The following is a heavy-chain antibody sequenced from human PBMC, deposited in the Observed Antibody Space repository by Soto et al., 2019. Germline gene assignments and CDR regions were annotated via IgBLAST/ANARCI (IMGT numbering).Heavy chain of an antibody. J-gene: IGHJ6*02. CDR1: GFTFSTYA. CDR3: AKDGGGYNYGYVMLDKYYYGMDV. CDR2: ISYDGTNK. Sequence: QVQLVESGGGVVQPGRSLRLSCAASGFTFSTYAMHWVRQAPGRGREWGAVISYDGTNKNYEDSVRGRFTTSKDNSKKTLFLQMNSLRAEDTAVYYCAKDGGGYNYGYVMLDKYYYGMDVWGQGTTVTVSS. V-gene: IGHV3-30-3*01. D-gene: IGHD5-18*01.